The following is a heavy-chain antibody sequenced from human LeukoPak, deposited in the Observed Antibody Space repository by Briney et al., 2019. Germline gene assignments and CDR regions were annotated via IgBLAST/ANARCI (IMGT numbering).Heavy chain of an antibody. CDR2: IYSSEST. Sequence: SETLSLTGTVSGGFISSGSYYWSWIRQPAGKGLEWIGRIYSSESTSYNPSLKSRVTISVDTSKNQFSLNLSSVTAADTAVYYCARDRSAGSYRYYMDVWGKGTTVTVSS. D-gene: IGHD3-10*01. V-gene: IGHV4-61*02. J-gene: IGHJ6*03. CDR1: GGFISSGSYY. CDR3: ARDRSAGSYRYYMDV.